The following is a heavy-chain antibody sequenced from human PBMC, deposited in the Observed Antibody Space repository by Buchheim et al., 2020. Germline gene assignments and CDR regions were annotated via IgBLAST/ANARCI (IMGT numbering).Heavy chain of an antibody. D-gene: IGHD3-3*01. J-gene: IGHJ4*02. CDR2: ISGSGGST. V-gene: IGHV3-23*01. CDR3: AKTRSIFGVVIPSLYYFDY. CDR1: GFTFSSYA. Sequence: EVQLLESGGGLVQPGGSLRLSCAASGFTFSSYAMSWVRQAPGKGLEWVSAISGSGGSTYYADSVKGRFTISRDNSKNTLYLQMNSLRAEDTAVYYCAKTRSIFGVVIPSLYYFDYWGQGTL.